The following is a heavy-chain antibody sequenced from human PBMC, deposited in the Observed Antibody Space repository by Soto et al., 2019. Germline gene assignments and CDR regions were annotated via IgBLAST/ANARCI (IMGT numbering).Heavy chain of an antibody. CDR3: SRGRYCLTGRCFPNWFDS. CDR2: IYKSATT. Sequence: SETLSLTCSVSGDSISNLDYFWAWIRQPPGQALEYIGYIYKSATTYYNPSFESRVAISVDTSKSQFSLNVTSVTAADTAVYFCSRGRYCLTGRCFPNWFDSWGQGALVTVSS. J-gene: IGHJ5*01. D-gene: IGHD7-27*01. V-gene: IGHV4-30-4*01. CDR1: GDSISNLDYF.